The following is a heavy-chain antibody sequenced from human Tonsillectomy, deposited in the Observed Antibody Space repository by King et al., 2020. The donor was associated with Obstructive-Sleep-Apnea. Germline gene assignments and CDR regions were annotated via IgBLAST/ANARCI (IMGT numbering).Heavy chain of an antibody. Sequence: VQLVESGGGVVQPGRSLRLSCAASGFTFSSYGMHWVRQAPGKGLEWVAVIWYDGSNKYYADSVKGRFTISRDNSKNTRYLQMNSLRAEDTAVYYCARGKGCSGGSCHYYYYGMDVWGQGTTVTVSS. V-gene: IGHV3-33*01. J-gene: IGHJ6*02. D-gene: IGHD2-15*01. CDR2: IWYDGSNK. CDR1: GFTFSSYG. CDR3: ARGKGCSGGSCHYYYYGMDV.